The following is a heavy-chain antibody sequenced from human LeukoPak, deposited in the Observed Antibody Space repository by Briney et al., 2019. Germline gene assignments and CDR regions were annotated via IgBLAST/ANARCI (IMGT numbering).Heavy chain of an antibody. CDR2: ISYDGSNK. D-gene: IGHD3-10*01. Sequence: GGSLRLSCAASGFTFSSYAMHWVRQAPGKGLEWVAVISYDGSNKYYADSVKGRFTISRDNSKNTLYLQMNSLRAEDTAVYYCASGVYGSGSYSRADYWGQGTLVTVSS. CDR3: ASGVYGSGSYSRADY. J-gene: IGHJ4*02. CDR1: GFTFSSYA. V-gene: IGHV3-30-3*01.